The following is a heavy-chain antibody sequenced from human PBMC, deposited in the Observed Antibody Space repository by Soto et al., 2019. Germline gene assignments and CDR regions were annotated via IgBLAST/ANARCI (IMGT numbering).Heavy chain of an antibody. CDR1: GFIFDDFA. CDR3: VKDESINWYSGHFRH. Sequence: DVQLVESGGGLVQPGRSLRLSCAASGFIFDDFAMHWVRQAPGKGLEWVSGISWNSGSTDYAASVKGRFIISRDNARNSLYLQMNSLSAEDTAFYYCVKDESINWYSGHFRHWGQGTLVTVSS. J-gene: IGHJ1*01. CDR2: ISWNSGST. V-gene: IGHV3-9*01. D-gene: IGHD6-13*01.